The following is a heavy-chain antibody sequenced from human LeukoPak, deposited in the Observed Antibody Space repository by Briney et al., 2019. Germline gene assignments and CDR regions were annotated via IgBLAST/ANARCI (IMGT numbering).Heavy chain of an antibody. CDR1: GLNFSDYG. Sequence: GGSLRLSCEVAGLNFSDYGIHWVRQAPGKGLEWVAFIRFDASNKYYAESVKGRFSISRDNSKDTGHLQVNSLRPEDTGIYYCARDAVVKSAYYFWYFDLWGRGTLVTVSS. CDR3: ARDAVVKSAYYFWYFDL. V-gene: IGHV3-30*02. J-gene: IGHJ2*01. D-gene: IGHD2/OR15-2a*01. CDR2: IRFDASNK.